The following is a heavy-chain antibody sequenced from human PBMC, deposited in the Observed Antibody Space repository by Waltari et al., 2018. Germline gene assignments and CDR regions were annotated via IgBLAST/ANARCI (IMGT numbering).Heavy chain of an antibody. V-gene: IGHV3-23*01. CDR2: IGGDGNGA. D-gene: IGHD6-19*01. Sequence: EVQLLESGGGVVQAGGSLRLSCAASGFTFSNYAMSWVRQAPGKGLKWVAAIGGDGNGAFYSASVRGRFTVSRDNSKNTAYLEMNSLKSEDTAVYYCTREGSGAGPTQFDYWGQGVLVTVSS. J-gene: IGHJ4*02. CDR1: GFTFSNYA. CDR3: TREGSGAGPTQFDY.